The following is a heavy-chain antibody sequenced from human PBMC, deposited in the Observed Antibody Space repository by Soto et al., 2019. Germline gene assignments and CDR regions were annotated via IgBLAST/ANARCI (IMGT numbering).Heavy chain of an antibody. CDR1: GXTFSSYR. J-gene: IGHJ4*02. CDR3: AREGLWFGELPPAFDY. D-gene: IGHD3-10*01. CDR2: ISSSSSYI. V-gene: IGHV3-21*01. Sequence: GSLRLSCAASGXTFSSYRMNWVRQAPGKGLEWVSSISSSSSYIYYADSVKGLFTISRYNANNSLYLQMNSLRAEETAVYYCAREGLWFGELPPAFDYWGQGTLLTVS.